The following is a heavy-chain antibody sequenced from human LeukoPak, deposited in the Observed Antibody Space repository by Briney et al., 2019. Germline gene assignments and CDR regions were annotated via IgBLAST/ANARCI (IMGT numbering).Heavy chain of an antibody. D-gene: IGHD5-18*01. Sequence: SETLSLTCTVSGGSISSYYWSWIRQPPGKGLEWIGYIYYSGSTNYNPSLKSRVTISVDTSKNQFSLKLSSVTAADTAVYYCARRAMAYNWSDPWGQGTLVTVSS. CDR1: GGSISSYY. CDR3: ARRAMAYNWSDP. J-gene: IGHJ5*02. CDR2: IYYSGST. V-gene: IGHV4-59*01.